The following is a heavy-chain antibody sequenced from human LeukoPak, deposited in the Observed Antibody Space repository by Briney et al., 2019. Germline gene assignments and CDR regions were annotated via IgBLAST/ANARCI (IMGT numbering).Heavy chain of an antibody. CDR2: INHSGST. CDR1: GGSISSSSYY. D-gene: IGHD3-22*01. Sequence: SETLSLTCTVSGGSISSSSYYWSWIRQPPGKGLEWIGEINHSGSTNYNPSLKSRVTISVDTSKNQFSLKLSSVTAADTAVYYCARPDDSSGYYDQFDYWGQGTLVTVSS. J-gene: IGHJ4*02. V-gene: IGHV4-39*07. CDR3: ARPDDSSGYYDQFDY.